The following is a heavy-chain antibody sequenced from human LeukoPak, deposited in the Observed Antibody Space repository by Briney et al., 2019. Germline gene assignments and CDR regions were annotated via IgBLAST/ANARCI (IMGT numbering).Heavy chain of an antibody. CDR2: ISTTGSA. V-gene: IGHV4-4*07. D-gene: IGHD3-3*01. CDR1: GGSISSYY. CDR3: ARSSAITIFGVINWFDP. Sequence: SETLSLTCTVSGGSISSYYWSWIRQSAGKGLEWIGRISTTGSASYNPSLKSRLTMSVDMSKNQFSLTLTSVTAADTAVYYCARSSAITIFGVINWFDPWGRGTLVTVSS. J-gene: IGHJ5*02.